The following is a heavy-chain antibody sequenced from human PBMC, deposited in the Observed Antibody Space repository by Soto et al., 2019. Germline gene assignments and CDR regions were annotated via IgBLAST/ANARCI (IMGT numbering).Heavy chain of an antibody. CDR2: ISAYNGNT. CDR3: ARVDQYGSGSYYFDY. V-gene: IGHV1-18*01. Sequence: ASVKVSCKASGYTFTSYGISWVRQAPGQGLEWMGWISAYNGNTNYAQKLQGRVTMTTDTSTSTAYMELRSLRSDDTAVYYCARVDQYGSGSYYFDYWGQGTLVTVS. J-gene: IGHJ4*02. CDR1: GYTFTSYG. D-gene: IGHD3-10*01.